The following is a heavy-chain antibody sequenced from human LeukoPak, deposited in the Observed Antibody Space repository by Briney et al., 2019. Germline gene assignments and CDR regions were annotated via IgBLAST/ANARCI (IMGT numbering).Heavy chain of an antibody. Sequence: PSETLSLTCTVPGHSINSYYWNWIRQPPGKGLEWIGYIYYRGFTNYNPSLKSRVSTSIDTSKKQFSLKLSSVTAADTAIYYCAGVFSGRRPFELWGKGTLVTVSS. CDR3: AGVFSGRRPFEL. D-gene: IGHD3-10*01. J-gene: IGHJ4*02. V-gene: IGHV4-59*01. CDR2: IYYRGFT. CDR1: GHSINSYY.